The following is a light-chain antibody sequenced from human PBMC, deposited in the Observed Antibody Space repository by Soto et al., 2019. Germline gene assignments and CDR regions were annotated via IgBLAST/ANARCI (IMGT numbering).Light chain of an antibody. Sequence: QSVLTQPPSASGTPGQRVTMYCSGSRSNIGSNTVNWYQQLPGTAPKLLIYNNNQRPSGVPDGFSGSKSGTSASLAISGLQSDDEADYYCATWDDSLNGPVFGGGTKLTVL. V-gene: IGLV1-44*01. CDR1: RSNIGSNT. CDR3: ATWDDSLNGPV. CDR2: NNN. J-gene: IGLJ2*01.